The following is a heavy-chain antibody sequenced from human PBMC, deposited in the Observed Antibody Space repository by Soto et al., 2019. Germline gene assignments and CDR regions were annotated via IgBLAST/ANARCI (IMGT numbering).Heavy chain of an antibody. J-gene: IGHJ6*03. CDR2: IYYSGST. V-gene: IGHV4-59*08. CDR3: ARHRDIVVVVAGDYYYYYYMDV. D-gene: IGHD2-15*01. CDR1: GGSISSYY. Sequence: SETLSLTCTVSGGSISSYYWSWILQPPGKGLEWIGYIYYSGSTNYNPSLKSRVTISVDTSKNQFSLKLSSVTAADTAVYYCARHRDIVVVVAGDYYYYYYMDVWGKGTTVTVS.